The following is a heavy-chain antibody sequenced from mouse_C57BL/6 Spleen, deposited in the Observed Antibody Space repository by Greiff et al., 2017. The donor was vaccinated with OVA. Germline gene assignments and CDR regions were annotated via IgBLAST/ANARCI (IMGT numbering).Heavy chain of an antibody. D-gene: IGHD2-4*01. Sequence: VQLQQPGAELVKPGASVKLSCKASGYTFTSYWMHWVKQRPGQGLEWIGMIHPNSGSTNYNEKFKSKATLTVDKSSSTAYMQLSSLTSEDSAGYYCAREDYGGYFDDWGQGTTLTVSS. CDR1: GYTFTSYW. CDR3: AREDYGGYFDD. J-gene: IGHJ2*01. V-gene: IGHV1-64*01. CDR2: IHPNSGST.